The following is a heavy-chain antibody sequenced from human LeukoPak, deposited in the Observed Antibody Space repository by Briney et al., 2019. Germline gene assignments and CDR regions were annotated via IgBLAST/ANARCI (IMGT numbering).Heavy chain of an antibody. J-gene: IGHJ4*02. D-gene: IGHD3-9*01. CDR1: GYTFTSYG. V-gene: IGHV1-18*01. Sequence: ASVKVSCKASGYTFTSYGISWVRQAPGQGLEWMGWISAYNGNTNYAQKLQGRVTMTTDTSTSTAYMELRSLRSGDTAVYYCARGDPIYYDILTGYFIWGQGTLVTVSS. CDR3: ARGDPIYYDILTGYFI. CDR2: ISAYNGNT.